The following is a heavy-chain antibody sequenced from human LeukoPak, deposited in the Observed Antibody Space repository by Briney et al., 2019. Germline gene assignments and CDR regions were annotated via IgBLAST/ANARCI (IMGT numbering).Heavy chain of an antibody. J-gene: IGHJ4*02. CDR1: GFTFSSYA. CDR2: ISGSGDRT. CDR3: AKGGPYSSSWGGKFDH. V-gene: IGHV3-23*01. Sequence: PGGSLRLSCAASGFTFSSYAMNWVRQAPGKGLEWVSSISGSGDRTYYADSVNGRFTIFRDNSKNTLYLQMNSLRAEDTAIYYCAKGGPYSSSWGGKFDHWGQGTLVTVSS. D-gene: IGHD6-13*01.